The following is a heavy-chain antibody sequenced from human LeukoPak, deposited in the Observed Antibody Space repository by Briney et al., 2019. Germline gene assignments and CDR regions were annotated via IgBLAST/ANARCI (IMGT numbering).Heavy chain of an antibody. J-gene: IGHJ4*02. CDR1: GGTFSSYT. CDR2: IIPIFGTA. V-gene: IGHV1-69*05. CDR3: ARDRDCSSTSCYPSYFDY. D-gene: IGHD2-2*01. Sequence: PRASVKVSCKASGGTFSSYTISWVRQAPGQGLKWMGRIIPIFGTANYAQKFQGRVTITTDESTSTAYMELSSLRSEDTAVYYCARDRDCSSTSCYPSYFDYWGQGTLVTVSS.